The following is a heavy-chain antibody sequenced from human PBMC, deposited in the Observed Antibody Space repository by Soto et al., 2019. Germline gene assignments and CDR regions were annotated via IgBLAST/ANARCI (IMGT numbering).Heavy chain of an antibody. CDR2: VKMDGSVT. D-gene: IGHD6-19*01. V-gene: IGHV3-74*01. J-gene: IGHJ4*02. CDR1: GFTFDSHW. Sequence: EVQLVESGGGLVQPGGSLRLSCAASGFTFDSHWMHWVRQAPGKGPVWVSRVKMDGSVTNYADSVKGRITISRDNAKNTVYLQMNSFRAEDTAVYYCARGLLYKYGCAYWGQGTLVTVSP. CDR3: ARGLLYKYGCAY.